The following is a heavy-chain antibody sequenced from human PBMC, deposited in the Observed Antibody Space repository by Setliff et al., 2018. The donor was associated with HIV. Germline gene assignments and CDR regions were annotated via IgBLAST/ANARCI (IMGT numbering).Heavy chain of an antibody. CDR3: ARGRQLYYYYMDV. CDR1: GGSISSGSYY. J-gene: IGHJ6*03. D-gene: IGHD6-13*01. Sequence: SETLFLTCTVSGGSISSGSYYWSWIRQPAGKGLEWIGHIYTSGSTNYNPSLKSRVTISVDTSKNQFSLKLSSVTAADTAVYYCARGRQLYYYYMDVWGKGTTVTVSS. V-gene: IGHV4-61*09. CDR2: IYTSGST.